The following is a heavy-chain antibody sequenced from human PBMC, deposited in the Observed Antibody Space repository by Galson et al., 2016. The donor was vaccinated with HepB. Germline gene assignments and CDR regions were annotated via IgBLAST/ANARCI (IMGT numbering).Heavy chain of an antibody. D-gene: IGHD3-10*01. CDR2: ISSNSRTI. Sequence: SLRLSCAASGFIFDDYALSWVRQTPGKGLELVSTISSNSRTIDYADSVKGRFTIFRDNAENSLHLQMDSLKTEDTALYYCAKDRGNLNYYHLYGMDVWGQGTTVTVSS. CDR3: AKDRGNLNYYHLYGMDV. V-gene: IGHV3-9*01. J-gene: IGHJ6*02. CDR1: GFIFDDYA.